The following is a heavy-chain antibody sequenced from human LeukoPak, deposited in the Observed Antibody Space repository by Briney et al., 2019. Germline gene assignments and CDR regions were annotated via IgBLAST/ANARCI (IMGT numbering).Heavy chain of an antibody. D-gene: IGHD3-22*01. CDR1: GGSISSFY. CDR3: ARDSPIDSSGSYYYNMDV. Sequence: ETSETLSLTCTVSGGSISSFYWSWIRQPPGKGLEWIGYIDYSGTTNYHPSLKSRVIISVDTSKNQFSLRLGSVTAADTAVYYCARDSPIDSSGSYYYNMDVWGQGTPVTVSS. CDR2: IDYSGTT. V-gene: IGHV4-59*01. J-gene: IGHJ6*02.